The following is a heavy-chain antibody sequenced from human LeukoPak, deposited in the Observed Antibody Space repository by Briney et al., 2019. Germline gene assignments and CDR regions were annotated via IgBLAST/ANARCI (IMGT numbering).Heavy chain of an antibody. V-gene: IGHV3-21*06. D-gene: IGHD3-10*01. CDR2: ISSGSTYI. CDR1: GFTFSRYS. Sequence: GGSLRLSCAASGFTFSRYSMNWVRQAPGKGLEWVSSISSGSTYIYYADSMKGRFTISRDNAKNLLYLQMNSLRAEDTAVYYCARGEYGSGSYHIDYWGQGTLVTVSS. CDR3: ARGEYGSGSYHIDY. J-gene: IGHJ4*02.